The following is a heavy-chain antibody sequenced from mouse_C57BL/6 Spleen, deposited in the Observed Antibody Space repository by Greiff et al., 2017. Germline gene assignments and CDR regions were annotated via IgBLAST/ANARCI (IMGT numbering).Heavy chain of an antibody. V-gene: IGHV1-61*01. CDR1: GYTFTSYW. D-gene: IGHD4-1*01. CDR2: IYPSDSET. CDR3: ARHWDSYAMDY. J-gene: IGHJ4*01. Sequence: QVQLQQSGAELVRPGSSVKLSCKASGYTFTSYWMDWVKQRPGQGLEWIGNIYPSDSETHYNQKFKDKATLTVDKSSSTAYIQLSSLTSDDSAVYYCARHWDSYAMDYWGQGTSVTVSS.